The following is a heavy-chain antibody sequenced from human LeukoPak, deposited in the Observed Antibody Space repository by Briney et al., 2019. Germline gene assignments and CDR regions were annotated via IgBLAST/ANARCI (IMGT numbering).Heavy chain of an antibody. CDR3: VREYMRGDLLTGPDY. D-gene: IGHD3-9*01. CDR2: INPNGDCT. CDR1: GYTFTGYY. Sequence: ASVKVSCKASGYTFTGYYIHWVRQSAGQALEWMGWINPNGDCTNYAQSFQGRVTMTRDTSISTAYMELSRLRSDDTAVYYCVREYMRGDLLTGPDYWGQGTLVTVSS. V-gene: IGHV1-2*02. J-gene: IGHJ4*02.